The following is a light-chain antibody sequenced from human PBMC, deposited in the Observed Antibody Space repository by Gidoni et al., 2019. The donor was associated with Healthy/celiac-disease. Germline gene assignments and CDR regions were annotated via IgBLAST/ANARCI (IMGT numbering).Light chain of an antibody. CDR1: QSVSSSY. V-gene: IGKV3-20*01. Sequence: EIVLTQSPGTLSLSPGERATLFCRASQSVSSSYLAWYQQKPGQAPRLLIYGASSRATGIPDRFSGSGSGTDFTLTSSRLEPEDFAVYYCQQYGSSPPFTFGPGTKVDIK. CDR3: QQYGSSPPFT. CDR2: GAS. J-gene: IGKJ3*01.